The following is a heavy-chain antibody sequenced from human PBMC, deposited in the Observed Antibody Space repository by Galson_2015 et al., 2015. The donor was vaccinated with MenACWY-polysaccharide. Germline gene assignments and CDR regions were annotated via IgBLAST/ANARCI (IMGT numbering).Heavy chain of an antibody. Sequence: PVQASCTASGYTFASHYFHWLRPAPGQGLEWMGSINTNSGATTYAQRFQGRVMMTRDTSISTVYMELSSLKADDTAGYYGAGGGGRYRFDDRGQGTLVTVST. J-gene: IGHJ4*02. CDR3: AGGGGRYRFDD. D-gene: IGHD1-26*01. CDR1: GYTFASHY. CDR2: INTNSGAT. V-gene: IGHV1-2*02.